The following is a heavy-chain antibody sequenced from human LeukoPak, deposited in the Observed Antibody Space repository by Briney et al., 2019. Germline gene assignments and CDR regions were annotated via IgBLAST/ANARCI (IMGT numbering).Heavy chain of an antibody. CDR2: SYYSGST. D-gene: IGHD2-21*02. CDR1: GGSISSYY. V-gene: IGHV4-59*01. Sequence: SETLSLTCTVSGGSISSYYWSLIRQPPGKGLEWIGYSYYSGSTNYNPSLKSRVTISVDTSKNQFSLKLSSVTAADTAVYYCARSPRLRRCGGDCYTFDYWGQGTLVTVSS. J-gene: IGHJ4*02. CDR3: ARSPRLRRCGGDCYTFDY.